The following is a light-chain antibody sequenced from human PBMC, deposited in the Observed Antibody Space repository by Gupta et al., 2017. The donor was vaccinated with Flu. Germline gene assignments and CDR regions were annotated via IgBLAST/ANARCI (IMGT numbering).Light chain of an antibody. CDR2: EVS. CDR1: SCDLGDYHY. CDR3: SAYADSKTLVV. J-gene: IGLJ2*01. Sequence: QSALTPPASVSGAPGPSIPLYCTVPSCDLGDYHYFSWYQQHPGKAPKLMIFEVSNRPSGVSNRFSGSKSGNSASLTISGLQAEDEADYYCSAYADSKTLVVFGGGTKLTVL. V-gene: IGLV2-14*01.